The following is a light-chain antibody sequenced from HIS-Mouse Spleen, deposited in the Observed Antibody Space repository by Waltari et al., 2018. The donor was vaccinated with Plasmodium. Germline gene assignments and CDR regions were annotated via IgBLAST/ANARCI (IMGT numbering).Light chain of an antibody. V-gene: IGLV2-11*01. CDR1: SSDVGGYNY. Sequence: QSALTQPRSVSGSPGQSVTISCTGTSSDVGGYNYVSWYQQHPGKAPKLMIYDVRKRPSGVPVRFAGSKSGNTASLTISGLQAEDEADYYCCSYAGSYTLVFGGGTKLTVL. J-gene: IGLJ2*01. CDR3: CSYAGSYTLV. CDR2: DVR.